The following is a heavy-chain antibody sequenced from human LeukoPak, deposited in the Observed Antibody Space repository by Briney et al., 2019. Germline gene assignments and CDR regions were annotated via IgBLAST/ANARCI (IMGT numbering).Heavy chain of an antibody. J-gene: IGHJ3*02. V-gene: IGHV1-69*05. D-gene: IGHD3-9*01. CDR3: ARDHRYFDWSYDQPHAFDI. CDR2: IIPIFGTA. CDR1: GGTFSSYA. Sequence: ASVKVSCKASGGTFSSYAISWVRQAPGQGPEWMGGIIPIFGTANYAQKFQGRVTITTDESTSTAYMELSSLRSEDTAVYYCARDHRYFDWSYDQPHAFDIWGQGTMVTVSS.